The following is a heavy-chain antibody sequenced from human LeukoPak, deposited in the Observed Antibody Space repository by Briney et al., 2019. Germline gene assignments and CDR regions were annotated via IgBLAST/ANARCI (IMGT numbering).Heavy chain of an antibody. Sequence: GGSLRLSCAASGFTFSDYYTSWIRQAPGKGLEWVSYISSSSSTIYYADSVKGRFTISRDNAKNSLYLQMNSLRAEDTAVYYCARDRYYYDSSGSTGGQGTLVTVSS. CDR1: GFTFSDYY. CDR2: ISSSSSTI. J-gene: IGHJ4*02. V-gene: IGHV3-11*04. D-gene: IGHD3-22*01. CDR3: ARDRYYYDSSGST.